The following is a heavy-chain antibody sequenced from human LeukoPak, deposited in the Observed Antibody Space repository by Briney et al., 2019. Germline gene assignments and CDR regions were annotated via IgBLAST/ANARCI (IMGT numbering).Heavy chain of an antibody. CDR1: GFTVSSNY. V-gene: IGHV3-23*01. J-gene: IGHJ6*02. CDR3: AKDIGRRPYYYYGMDV. D-gene: IGHD3-16*02. Sequence: GGSLRLSCAASGFTVSSNYMSWVRQAPGKGLEWVSAISGSGGSTYYADSVKGRFTISRDNSKNTLYLQMNSLRAEDTAVYYCAKDIGRRPYYYYGMDVWGQGTTVTVSS. CDR2: ISGSGGST.